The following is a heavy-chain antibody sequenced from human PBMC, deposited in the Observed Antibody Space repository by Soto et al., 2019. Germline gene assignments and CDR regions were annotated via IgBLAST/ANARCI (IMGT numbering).Heavy chain of an antibody. CDR2: IYPGDSDT. J-gene: IGHJ6*02. CDR3: ARTADSSSLYYYYYYGMDV. Sequence: GESLKISCKGSGYSFTSYWIGWVRQMPGKGLEWMGIIYPGDSDTRYSPSFQGQVTISADKSISTAYLQWSSLKASDTAMYYCARTADSSSLYYYYYYGMDVWGQGTTVTVSS. CDR1: GYSFTSYW. D-gene: IGHD6-13*01. V-gene: IGHV5-51*01.